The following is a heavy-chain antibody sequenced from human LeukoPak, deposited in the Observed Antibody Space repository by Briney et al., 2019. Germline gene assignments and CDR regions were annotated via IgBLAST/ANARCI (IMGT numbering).Heavy chain of an antibody. CDR3: ARVDGKEDFRFDP. CDR1: GGTFSSYA. CDR2: IIPIFGTA. V-gene: IGHV1-69*05. D-gene: IGHD3-3*01. Sequence: GASVKVSCKASGGTFSSYAISWVRQAPGQGLEWMGGIIPIFGTANYAQKFQGRVTITTDESTSTAYMELSSLRSEDTAVYYCARVDGKEDFRFDPWGQGTLVTVSS. J-gene: IGHJ5*02.